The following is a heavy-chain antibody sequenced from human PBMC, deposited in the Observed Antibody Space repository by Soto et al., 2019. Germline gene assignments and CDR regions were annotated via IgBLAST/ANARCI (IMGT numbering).Heavy chain of an antibody. J-gene: IGHJ3*01. CDR1: GFTIRNYA. V-gene: IGHV3-23*04. Sequence: EVQVVESGGDLVQPGGSLRLSCAASGFTIRNYAMRWVRQAPGKALEWVSGISGGSDRTYYADSVKGRFTIFKDNSKNTLYLQMSRLRVKDTAVSNCEVSWTWGQGTMVTVSS. D-gene: IGHD2-8*01. CDR2: ISGGSDRT. CDR3: EVSWT.